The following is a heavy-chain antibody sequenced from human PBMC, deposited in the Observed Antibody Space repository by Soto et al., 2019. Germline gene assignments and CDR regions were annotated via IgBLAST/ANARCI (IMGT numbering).Heavy chain of an antibody. CDR1: GGTFSSYA. J-gene: IGHJ4*02. Sequence: QVQLLQSGAGVKNPGSSVKDYCKASGGTFSSYAISWVRQAPGQGLEWMGGIIPIFGTANYAQKFQGRVTITADESTSTAYMERSSLRSEDTAVYYCALPQRLRYFDWLLYWGKGTLVTVCS. D-gene: IGHD3-9*01. CDR3: ALPQRLRYFDWLLY. CDR2: IIPIFGTA. V-gene: IGHV1-69*01.